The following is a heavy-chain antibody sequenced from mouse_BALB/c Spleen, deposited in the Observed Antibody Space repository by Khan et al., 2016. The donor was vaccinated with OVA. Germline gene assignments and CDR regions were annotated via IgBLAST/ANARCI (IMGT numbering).Heavy chain of an antibody. Sequence: EVELVESGGGLVRPGGSLKLSCAASGFTFSNSAMSWVRQSPEKRLEWVASISSGDSTYYLDSVKGRFTISRANARNILYLQMSSLRSEDTAIYFCARDYWFADWGQGTLVTVSA. J-gene: IGHJ3*01. V-gene: IGHV5-6-5*01. CDR2: ISSGDST. CDR3: ARDYWFAD. CDR1: GFTFSNSA.